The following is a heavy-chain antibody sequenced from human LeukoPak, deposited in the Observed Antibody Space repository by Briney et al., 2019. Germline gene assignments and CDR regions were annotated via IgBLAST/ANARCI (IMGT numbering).Heavy chain of an antibody. Sequence: TGGSLRLSCAASGFTFSSYAINWVRQAPGKGLEWVSGISGSGGSTYYADSVKGRFTISRDTSKNTLYLQMNSLGGEDTAVYYCAKEKSCSSTSCYGLDYWGQGTLVTVSS. CDR2: ISGSGGST. D-gene: IGHD2-2*01. CDR3: AKEKSCSSTSCYGLDY. V-gene: IGHV3-23*01. J-gene: IGHJ4*02. CDR1: GFTFSSYA.